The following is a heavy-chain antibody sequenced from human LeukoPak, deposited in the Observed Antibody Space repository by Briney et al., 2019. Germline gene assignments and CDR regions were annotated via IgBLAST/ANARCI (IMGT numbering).Heavy chain of an antibody. CDR3: AGTYYGFWSGYYPHYYYYYMDV. D-gene: IGHD3-3*01. Sequence: SSETLSLTCTVSGGSISSYYWSWIRQPPGKGLEWIGYIHYSGSTNYNPSLKSQVTISVATSKSQFSLKLSSVTAADTAVYYCAGTYYGFWSGYYPHYYYYYMDVWGKGTTVTVSS. CDR2: IHYSGST. J-gene: IGHJ6*03. CDR1: GGSISSYY. V-gene: IGHV4-59*01.